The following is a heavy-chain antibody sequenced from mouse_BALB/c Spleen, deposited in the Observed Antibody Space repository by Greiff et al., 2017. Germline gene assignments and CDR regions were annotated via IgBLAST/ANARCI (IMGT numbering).Heavy chain of an antibody. Sequence: EVKLMESGPGLVKPSQSLSLTCSVTGYSITSGYYWNWIRQFPGNKLEWMGYISYDGSNNYNPSLKNRISITRDTSKNQFFLKLNSVTTEDTATYSCAREVPYFDYWGQGTTLTVSS. CDR2: ISYDGSN. CDR1: GYSITSGYY. V-gene: IGHV3-6*02. D-gene: IGHD5-1*01. CDR3: AREVPYFDY. J-gene: IGHJ2*01.